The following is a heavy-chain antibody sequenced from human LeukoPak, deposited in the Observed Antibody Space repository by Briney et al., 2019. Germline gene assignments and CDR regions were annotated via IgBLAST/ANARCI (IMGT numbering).Heavy chain of an antibody. J-gene: IGHJ4*02. CDR1: GGSFSGYY. V-gene: IGHV4-34*01. Sequence: PSETLSLTCAVYGGSFSGYYWSWIRQPPGKGLEWIGEINHSGSTNHNPSLKSRVTISVDTSKNQFSLKLSSVTAADTAVYYCARGQTVQGWAWLQQTGVDYWGQGTLVTVSS. CDR3: ARGQTVQGWAWLQQTGVDY. CDR2: INHSGST. D-gene: IGHD3-10*01.